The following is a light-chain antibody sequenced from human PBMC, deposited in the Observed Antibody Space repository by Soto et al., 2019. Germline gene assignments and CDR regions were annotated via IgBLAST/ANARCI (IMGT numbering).Light chain of an antibody. CDR1: SSDVGGYNY. V-gene: IGLV2-14*01. J-gene: IGLJ1*01. CDR3: SSYTSSSTLHYV. Sequence: QSALTQPASVSGSPGQSISITCPRTSSDVGGYNYVSWYQQHPGKAPKLMIYDVSNRPSGVSNRFSGSKSGNTASLTISGLQAEDEADYYCSSYTSSSTLHYVFGTGTKVTVL. CDR2: DVS.